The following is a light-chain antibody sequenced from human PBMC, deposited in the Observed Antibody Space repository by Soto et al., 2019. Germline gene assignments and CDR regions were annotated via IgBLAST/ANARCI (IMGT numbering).Light chain of an antibody. J-gene: IGLJ1*01. CDR1: SSDVGAYDY. CDR3: AAWDDSLNGYV. V-gene: IGLV2-14*03. CDR2: DVS. Sequence: QSALTQPASVSGSPGQSITISCTGTSSDVGAYDYVSWYQQHPGEVPKLMIFDVSDRPSGVSNRFSGSKSGNTASLTISGLQAEDEADYYCAAWDDSLNGYVFGTGTKLTVL.